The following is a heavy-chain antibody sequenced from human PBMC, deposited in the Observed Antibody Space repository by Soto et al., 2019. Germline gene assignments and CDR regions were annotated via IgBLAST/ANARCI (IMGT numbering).Heavy chain of an antibody. CDR1: AGSISRYY. Sequence: HVQLQESGPGLVKPSEPLSLTCSVSAGSISRYYWGWVRQSPGEGLEWIAHISYTVDASYNPSLKSRVPISLDTSKNQIALSLMSVTAADTAVYYCVGSLMSRGMESFDYWGQGTLVTVTS. J-gene: IGHJ4*02. D-gene: IGHD3-3*01. V-gene: IGHV4-59*01. CDR3: VGSLMSRGMESFDY. CDR2: ISYTVDA.